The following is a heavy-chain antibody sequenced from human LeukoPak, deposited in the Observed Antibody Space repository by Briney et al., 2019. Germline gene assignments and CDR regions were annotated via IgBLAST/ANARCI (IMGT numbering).Heavy chain of an antibody. D-gene: IGHD3-10*02. J-gene: IGHJ3*02. CDR2: IYYSGRT. Sequence: SDALSPICTVSGVSISSVDYCWGWIRQPPGKGLEWIGSIYYSGRTYYNTPLKSRVTISEDTSKNQFSLKLSFVTAADSAVYYCARHRTAINHYVPYDAFDIWGQGTMVTVSS. V-gene: IGHV4-39*01. CDR3: ARHRTAINHYVPYDAFDI. CDR1: GVSISSVDYC.